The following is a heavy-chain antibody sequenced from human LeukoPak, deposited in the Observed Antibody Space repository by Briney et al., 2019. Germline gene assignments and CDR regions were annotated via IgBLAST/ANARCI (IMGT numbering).Heavy chain of an antibody. CDR1: GFTFDDYA. CDR3: AKGQRFLEWLSPLDY. D-gene: IGHD3-3*01. CDR2: ISWNSGSI. V-gene: IGHV3-9*03. J-gene: IGHJ4*02. Sequence: GGSLRLSCAASGFTFDDYAMHWVRQAPGKALEWVSGISWNSGSIGYADSVKGRFTISRDNAKNSLYLQMNSLRAEDMALYYCAKGQRFLEWLSPLDYWGQGTLVTVSS.